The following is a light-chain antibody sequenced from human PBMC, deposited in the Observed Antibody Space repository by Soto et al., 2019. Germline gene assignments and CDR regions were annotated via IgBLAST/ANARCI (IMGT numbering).Light chain of an antibody. V-gene: IGKV1-39*01. CDR1: QSISSY. J-gene: IGKJ1*01. CDR3: QQSYSTGWT. Sequence: DIQITQSPASVSASVGDGVTITCRASQSISSYLNWYQQKPGKAPKLLIYAASSLQSGVPSRFSGSGSGTDFTLTISSLQPEDFATYYCQQSYSTGWTFGQGTKVDIK. CDR2: AAS.